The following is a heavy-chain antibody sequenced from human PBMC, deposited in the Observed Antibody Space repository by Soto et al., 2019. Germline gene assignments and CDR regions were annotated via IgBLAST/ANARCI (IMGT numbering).Heavy chain of an antibody. D-gene: IGHD4-17*01. CDR3: AKGGGRTVTTKIYYYYYMDV. J-gene: IGHJ6*03. Sequence: GGSLRLSCAASGFTFSSYAMSWVRQAPGKGLEWVSAISGSGGSTYYADSVKGRFTISRGNSKNTLYLQMNSLRAEDTAVYYCAKGGGRTVTTKIYYYYYMDVWGKGTTVTVSS. CDR2: ISGSGGST. CDR1: GFTFSSYA. V-gene: IGHV3-23*01.